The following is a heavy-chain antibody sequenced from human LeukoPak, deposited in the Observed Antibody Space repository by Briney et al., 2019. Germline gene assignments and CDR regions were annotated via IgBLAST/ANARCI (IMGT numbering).Heavy chain of an antibody. V-gene: IGHV3-48*04. Sequence: GGSLRLSCAASGFTFSSYSMSWVRQAPGKGLEWVSYISSSSSTIYYADSVKGRFTISRDNAKSTLYLQMNSLRAEDTAVYYCARALFLGDWFDPWGQGTLVTVSS. J-gene: IGHJ5*02. CDR2: ISSSSSTI. CDR3: ARALFLGDWFDP. CDR1: GFTFSSYS. D-gene: IGHD3-16*01.